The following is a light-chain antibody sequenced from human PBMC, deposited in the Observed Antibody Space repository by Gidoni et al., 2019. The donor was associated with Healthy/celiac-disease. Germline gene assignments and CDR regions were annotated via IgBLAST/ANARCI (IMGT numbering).Light chain of an antibody. V-gene: IGKV1-39*01. CDR1: QSISSY. CDR2: AAS. J-gene: IGKJ4*01. CDR3: QQSYSTLT. Sequence: DIKMTQSPSSRSASVGDRVTITGRASQSISSYLNWYQQKPGKAPKLLIYAASSLQSGVPSRFSGSGSGTDFTLTISSLQPEDFATYYCQQSYSTLTFGGGTKVEIK.